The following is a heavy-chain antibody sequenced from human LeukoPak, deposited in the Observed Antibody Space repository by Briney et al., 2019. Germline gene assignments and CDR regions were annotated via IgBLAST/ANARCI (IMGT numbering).Heavy chain of an antibody. D-gene: IGHD1-26*01. Sequence: SETLSLTCTVSGASISSYYWSRIRQPAGKGLEWIGRIYTSGSTNYNPSLKSRVTMSVDTSKNQFSLKFSSVTAADTAVYYCVSYSGSNAYYAYWGQGTLVTVSS. J-gene: IGHJ4*02. CDR1: GASISSYY. V-gene: IGHV4-4*07. CDR2: IYTSGST. CDR3: VSYSGSNAYYAY.